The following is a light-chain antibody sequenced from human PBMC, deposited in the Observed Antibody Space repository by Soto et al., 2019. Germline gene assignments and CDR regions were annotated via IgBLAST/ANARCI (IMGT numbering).Light chain of an antibody. V-gene: IGKV1-5*03. Sequence: DSQMTQYPSTLSASVGDRVTITCRAIQSISSWLAWYQQKPGKAPKLLISKASTLQSGVPPRLSGRGYGTEFALTISSLQTDDFATYYCQQYERYPMTFGGGTKVEIK. J-gene: IGKJ4*01. CDR2: KAS. CDR1: QSISSW. CDR3: QQYERYPMT.